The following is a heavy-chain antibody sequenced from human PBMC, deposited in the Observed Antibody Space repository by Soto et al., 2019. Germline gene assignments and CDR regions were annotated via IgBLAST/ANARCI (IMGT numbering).Heavy chain of an antibody. D-gene: IGHD3-9*01. Sequence: HGESLKISCKGSGYSFTSYWIGWVRQMPGKGLEWMGIIYPGDSDTRYSPSFQGQVTISADKSISTGYLQWSSLKASDTVMYYCARGQPYYDILPGSGLINWFDPWRQGTLVNVSS. CDR2: IYPGDSDT. CDR3: ARGQPYYDILPGSGLINWFDP. V-gene: IGHV5-51*01. J-gene: IGHJ5*02. CDR1: GYSFTSYW.